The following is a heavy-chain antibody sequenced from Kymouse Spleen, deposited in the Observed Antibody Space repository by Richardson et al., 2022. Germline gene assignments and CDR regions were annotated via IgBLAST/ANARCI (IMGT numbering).Heavy chain of an antibody. CDR3: ASYGSGSYLYYYYYYGMDV. V-gene: IGHV4-39*01. D-gene: IGHD3-10*01. CDR1: GGSISSSSYY. J-gene: IGHJ6*02. Sequence: QLQLQESGPGLVKPSETLSLTCTVSGGSISSSSYYWGWIRQPPGKGLEWIGSIYYSGSTYYNPSLKSRVTISVDTSKNQFSLKLSSVTAADTAVYYCASYGSGSYLYYYYYYGMDVWGQGTTVTVSS. CDR2: IYYSGST.